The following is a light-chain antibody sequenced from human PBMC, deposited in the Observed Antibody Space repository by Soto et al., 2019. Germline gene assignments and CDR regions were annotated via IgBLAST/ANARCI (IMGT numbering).Light chain of an antibody. CDR2: AAS. J-gene: IGKJ1*01. V-gene: IGKV1-39*01. CDR1: QRITTY. CDR3: QQSYSTPRT. Sequence: DIQMTESPSSLSASVGYRVTITCRSSQRITTYLNWYQQKPGKAPILLIYAASNLQGGVPSRFSGSGSGTDFTLTISSLQPEDFATYYCQQSYSTPRTFGQGTKV.